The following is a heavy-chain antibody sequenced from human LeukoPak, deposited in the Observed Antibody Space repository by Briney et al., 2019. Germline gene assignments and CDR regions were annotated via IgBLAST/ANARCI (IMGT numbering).Heavy chain of an antibody. J-gene: IGHJ5*02. Sequence: GESLKTSCKGSGYSFTSYWIGWVRQMPGKGLEWMGIIYPGDSDTRYGPPFQGQVTISADKSISTAYLQWSSLKASDTAMYYCARQVSVSPLGGLDWFDPWGQGTLVTVSS. V-gene: IGHV5-51*01. CDR2: IYPGDSDT. CDR3: ARQVSVSPLGGLDWFDP. D-gene: IGHD3-16*01. CDR1: GYSFTSYW.